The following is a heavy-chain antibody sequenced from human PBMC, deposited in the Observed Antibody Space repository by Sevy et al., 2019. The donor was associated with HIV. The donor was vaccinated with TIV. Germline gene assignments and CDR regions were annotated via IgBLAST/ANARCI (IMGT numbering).Heavy chain of an antibody. CDR2: ISSSSTTI. CDR1: RLTFSSSS. D-gene: IGHD3-3*01. V-gene: IGHV3-48*02. Sequence: GGSLRLSCAASRLTFSSSSVNWVRQAPGKGLEWVSYISSSSTTIYYADSVKGRFNISRDNAKNSLYLQMNSLRDEDTAVYYCARGFMGADYYYGMDVWGQGTTVTVSS. CDR3: ARGFMGADYYYGMDV. J-gene: IGHJ6*02.